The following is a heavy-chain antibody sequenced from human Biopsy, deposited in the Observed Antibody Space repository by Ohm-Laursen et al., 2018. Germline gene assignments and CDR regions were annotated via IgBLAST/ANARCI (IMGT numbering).Heavy chain of an antibody. CDR2: IFYRGST. J-gene: IGHJ5*02. CDR1: GGSISNNNYY. CDR3: ARDYDTSGYYYVS. D-gene: IGHD3-22*01. V-gene: IGHV4-39*01. Sequence: SDTLSLTCTGSGGSISNNNYYWGWIRQPPGKGLEWIGSIFYRGSTHYKPYFKSRVNISVDTSKNQFSLKLNSVTAADTAVYYCARDYDTSGYYYVSWGQGTLVTVSS.